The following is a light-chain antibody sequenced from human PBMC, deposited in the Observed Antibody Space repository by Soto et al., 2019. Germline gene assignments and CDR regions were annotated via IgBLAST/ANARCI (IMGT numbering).Light chain of an antibody. CDR3: GSYTSSSTGV. CDR1: SSNIGSNT. V-gene: IGLV1-44*01. Sequence: QSVLTQPPSASATPGQRVTISCSGSSSNIGSNTVNWYQHLPGTPPKLVIYYNDQRPSGVPDRFSGSRSGTSASLAISGLQSEDEADYFCGSYTSSSTGVFGGGTKLTVL. CDR2: YND. J-gene: IGLJ3*02.